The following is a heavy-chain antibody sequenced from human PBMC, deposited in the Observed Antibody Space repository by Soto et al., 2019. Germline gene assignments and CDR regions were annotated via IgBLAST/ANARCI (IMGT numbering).Heavy chain of an antibody. D-gene: IGHD1-7*01. CDR3: ARDRAGTRHFDY. CDR1: EFTFSNYA. J-gene: IGHJ4*02. Sequence: PGGSLRLSCAASEFTFSNYAMHWVRQAPGKGLQWSAVISYDGNNKYYADSVKGRFTISRDNAKNSLYLQMNSLRAEDTAVYYCARDRAGTRHFDYWGQGTLVTVSS. CDR2: ISYDGNNK. V-gene: IGHV3-30*03.